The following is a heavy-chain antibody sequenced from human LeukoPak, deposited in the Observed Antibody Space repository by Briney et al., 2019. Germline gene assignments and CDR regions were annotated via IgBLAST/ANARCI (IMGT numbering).Heavy chain of an antibody. CDR2: IYTSGST. CDR1: GGSISSYY. J-gene: IGHJ4*02. D-gene: IGHD4-17*01. V-gene: IGHV4-4*07. CDR3: AREYGDQGTRNFDY. Sequence: PSETLSLTCTVSGGSISSYYWSWIRQPAGKGLEWIGRIYTSGSTNYNPSPKSRVTMSVDTSKNQLSLKLISVTAADTAVYYCAREYGDQGTRNFDYWGQGGLVTVSS.